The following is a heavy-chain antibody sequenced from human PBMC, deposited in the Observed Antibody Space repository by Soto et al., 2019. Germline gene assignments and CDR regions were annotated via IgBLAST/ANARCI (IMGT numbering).Heavy chain of an antibody. D-gene: IGHD1-26*01. CDR2: IWYDGSNK. V-gene: IGHV3-33*01. CDR3: ARVREGGGYSGGLDY. J-gene: IGHJ4*02. CDR1: GFTFSSYG. Sequence: QVQLVESGGGVVQPGRSLRLSCAASGFTFSSYGMHWVRQAPGKGLEWVAVIWYDGSNKYYADSVKGRFTISRDNSKNTLDLQMNSLRAEGTAVYYWARVREGGGYSGGLDYWGQGTLVTVSS.